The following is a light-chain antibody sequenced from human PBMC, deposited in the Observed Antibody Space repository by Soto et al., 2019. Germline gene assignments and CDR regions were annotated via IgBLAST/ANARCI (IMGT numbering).Light chain of an antibody. CDR1: QSVSSN. V-gene: IGKV3-15*01. CDR3: QQYNNWPPWT. CDR2: GAS. J-gene: IGKJ1*01. Sequence: ELVLTQSPATLSVSPAARATLSCRASQSVSSNLAWYQQKPGQAPRLLIYGASTRATGIPARFSGSGSGTEFTLTIRSLQSEDLAVYYCQQYNNWPPWTFGQGNKVDIK.